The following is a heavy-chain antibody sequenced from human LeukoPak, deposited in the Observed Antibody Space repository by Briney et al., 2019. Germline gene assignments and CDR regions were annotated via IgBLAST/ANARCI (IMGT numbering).Heavy chain of an antibody. D-gene: IGHD1-1*01. Sequence: PGGSLRLSCAASEFSFSNFAMYWVRQAPGKGLEWLAVISYDGSIRYYAGSVKGRFTISRDNSNNTVHLQMNSLRPDDSALYYCAREDNPLWFDPWGQGTLVTVSS. CDR1: EFSFSNFA. CDR3: AREDNPLWFDP. V-gene: IGHV3-30-3*01. CDR2: ISYDGSIR. J-gene: IGHJ5*02.